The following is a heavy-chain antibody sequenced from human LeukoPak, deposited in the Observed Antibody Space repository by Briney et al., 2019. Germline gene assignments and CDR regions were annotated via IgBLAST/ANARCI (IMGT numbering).Heavy chain of an antibody. J-gene: IGHJ4*02. V-gene: IGHV4-34*01. CDR3: AGAGYSGYDYYFDY. CDR2: INHSGST. Sequence: SETLSLTCAVYGGSFSGYYWSWIRQPPGKGLEWIGEINHSGSTNYNPSIKSRVTISVDTSKNQFSLKLSSVTAADTAVYYCAGAGYSGYDYYFDYWGQGTLVTVSS. CDR1: GGSFSGYY. D-gene: IGHD5-12*01.